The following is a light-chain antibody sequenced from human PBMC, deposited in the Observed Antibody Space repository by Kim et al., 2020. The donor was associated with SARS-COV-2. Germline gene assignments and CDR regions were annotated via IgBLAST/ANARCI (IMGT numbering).Light chain of an antibody. CDR2: QDD. Sequence: SLGQTASITCSGQKLGERYATWYQQRPGQPPLVVIYQDDKRPSGISDRFSGSNSGDTATLTISGTQAMDEADYFCQAWDSNPEKVFGGGTQLTVL. CDR3: QAWDSNPEKV. CDR1: KLGERY. V-gene: IGLV3-1*01. J-gene: IGLJ3*02.